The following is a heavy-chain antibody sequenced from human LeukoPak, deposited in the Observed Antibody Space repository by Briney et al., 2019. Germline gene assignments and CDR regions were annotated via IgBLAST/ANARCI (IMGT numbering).Heavy chain of an antibody. CDR3: ARAKPTVPGLLDY. CDR2: IKYDGSEK. V-gene: IGHV3-7*01. D-gene: IGHD2-2*01. J-gene: IGHJ4*02. CDR1: GFTFSSYW. Sequence: GGSLRLSCAASGFTFSSYWMSWVRQAPGKGLEWVAYIKYDGSEKYYVDSVKGRFTISRDNAKNSLYLEMNSLRAEGTAVYYCARAKPTVPGLLDYWGQGTLVTVSS.